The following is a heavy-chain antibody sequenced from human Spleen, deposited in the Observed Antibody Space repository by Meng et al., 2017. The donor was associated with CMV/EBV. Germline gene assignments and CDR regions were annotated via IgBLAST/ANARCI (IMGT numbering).Heavy chain of an antibody. CDR2: INPNSGGT. D-gene: IGHD3-3*01. CDR3: ARDRDDFWSGYVAY. CDR1: GYTFTNYG. V-gene: IGHV1-2*02. J-gene: IGHJ4*02. Sequence: ASVKVSCKASGYTFTNYGISWVRQAPGQGLEWMGWINPNSGGTNYAQKFQGRVTMTRDTSISTAYMELSRLRSDDTAVYYCARDRDDFWSGYVAYWGQGTLVTVSS.